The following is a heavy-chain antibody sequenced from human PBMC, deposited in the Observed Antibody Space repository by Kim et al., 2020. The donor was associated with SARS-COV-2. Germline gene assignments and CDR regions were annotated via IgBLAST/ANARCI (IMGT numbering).Heavy chain of an antibody. Sequence: YSTSLKTRLTISKDTYKHQVVLTMTNMDPVDTATYYCARISSGYDGAFDYWGQGTLVTVSS. V-gene: IGHV2-70*01. J-gene: IGHJ4*02. CDR3: ARISSGYDGAFDY. D-gene: IGHD5-12*01.